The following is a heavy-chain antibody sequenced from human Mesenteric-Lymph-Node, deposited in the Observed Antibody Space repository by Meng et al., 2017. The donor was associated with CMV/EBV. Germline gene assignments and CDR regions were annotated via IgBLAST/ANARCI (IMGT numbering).Heavy chain of an antibody. V-gene: IGHV4-59*01. CDR1: GGSISDYY. Sequence: CTVSGGSISDYYWTWIRQPPGKRLEWIGYMYYTGNTNYNPSLKSRVTMSVDTSKNQFSLKLGSVTAADTAVYYCARSLYGYSYGIDYWGQGSLVTVSS. J-gene: IGHJ4*02. CDR2: MYYTGNT. D-gene: IGHD5-18*01. CDR3: ARSLYGYSYGIDY.